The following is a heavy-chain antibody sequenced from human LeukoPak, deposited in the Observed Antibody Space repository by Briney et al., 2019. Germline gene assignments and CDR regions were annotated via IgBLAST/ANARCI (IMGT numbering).Heavy chain of an antibody. CDR3: ARGYCDGVYYYGMDV. J-gene: IGHJ6*02. Sequence: KSSQTLSLTCAVSGGSISSGGYSWSWIRQPPGKGLEWIGYIYHSGSTYYNPSLKSRVTISVDRSKNQFSLKLSSATAADTAVYYCARGYCDGVYYYGMDVWGQGTTVTVSS. D-gene: IGHD3-22*01. CDR2: IYHSGST. CDR1: GGSISSGGYS. V-gene: IGHV4-30-2*01.